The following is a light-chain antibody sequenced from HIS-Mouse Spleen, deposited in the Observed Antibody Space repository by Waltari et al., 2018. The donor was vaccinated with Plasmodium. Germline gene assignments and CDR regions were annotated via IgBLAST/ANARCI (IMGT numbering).Light chain of an antibody. CDR1: ALPKQY. CDR2: TDS. J-gene: IGLJ3*02. Sequence: SYELTQPPSVSVSPGQTARITCSGDALPKQYAYWYQQKPGQAPVLVIYTDSERPSGIPERFSGYSSGTTVTLTISGVQAEDEADYYCQSADSSGTPNWVFGGGTKLTVL. V-gene: IGLV3-25*03. CDR3: QSADSSGTPNWV.